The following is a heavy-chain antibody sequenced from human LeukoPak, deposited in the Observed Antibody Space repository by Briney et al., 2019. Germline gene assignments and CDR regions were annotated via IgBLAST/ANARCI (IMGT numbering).Heavy chain of an antibody. D-gene: IGHD6-19*01. CDR2: IIPIFGTA. J-gene: IGHJ5*02. Sequence: SVKVSCKASGGTFSSYAISWVRQAPGQGLEWMGGIIPIFGTANYAQKFQGRVTITADKSTSTAYMELSSLRSEDTAVYYCAREEGIAVAGTSFGWFDPWGQGTLVTVSS. CDR1: GGTFSSYA. CDR3: AREEGIAVAGTSFGWFDP. V-gene: IGHV1-69*06.